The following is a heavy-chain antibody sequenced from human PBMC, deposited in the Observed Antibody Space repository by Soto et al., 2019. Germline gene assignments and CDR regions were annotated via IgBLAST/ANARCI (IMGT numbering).Heavy chain of an antibody. CDR1: GFTFSSYG. J-gene: IGHJ4*02. D-gene: IGHD2-15*01. V-gene: IGHV3-33*01. Sequence: GGSLRLSCAASGFTFSSYGIHWVRQAPGKGLEWVAVIWYDGSNKYYADSVKGRFTISRDNSKNTLYLQMNSLRAEDTAVYYCARGRSNLVDLDYWGQATLVTVSS. CDR2: IWYDGSNK. CDR3: ARGRSNLVDLDY.